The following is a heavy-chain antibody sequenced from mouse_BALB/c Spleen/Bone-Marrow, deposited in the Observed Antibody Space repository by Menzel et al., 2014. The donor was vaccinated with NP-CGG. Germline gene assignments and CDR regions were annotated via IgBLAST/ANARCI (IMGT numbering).Heavy chain of an antibody. CDR3: ARNYGSNLDY. J-gene: IGHJ2*01. V-gene: IGHV14-3*02. D-gene: IGHD1-1*01. CDR2: IDPANGNT. Sequence: VHVKQSGAEIVKPGASVKSSCTTSGFNIEDSYIYWMKQRPEQGLEWIGRIDPANGNTKYDPKFQGKATITVDTSSATAYLQLSSLTSEDTAVYYCARNYGSNLDYWGQGTTLTVSS. CDR1: GFNIEDSY.